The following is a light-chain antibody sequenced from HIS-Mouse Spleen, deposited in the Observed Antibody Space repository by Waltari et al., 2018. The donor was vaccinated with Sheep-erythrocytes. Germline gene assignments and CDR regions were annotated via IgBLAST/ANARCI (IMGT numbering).Light chain of an antibody. V-gene: IGLV2-11*01. CDR3: CSYAGSYNHV. CDR1: SSDVCGYNY. Sequence: QSALTQPRSVSGSPGQSVTISCTGTSSDVCGYNYVSWYQQHPGKAPKLMIYDVSKRPSGVSDRFSGSKSGNTASLTISGLQAEDEADYYCCSYAGSYNHVFATGTKVTVL. CDR2: DVS. J-gene: IGLJ1*01.